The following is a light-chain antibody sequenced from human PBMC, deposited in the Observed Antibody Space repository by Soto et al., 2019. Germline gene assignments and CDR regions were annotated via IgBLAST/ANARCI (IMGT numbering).Light chain of an antibody. CDR2: GAS. Sequence: EIVLTQSPGTLSLSPGGKAPPSLQASPSVSSSYLAWYQQKPGQAPRLLIYGASTRATGIPARFSGSGSGTEFTLTISSLQSEDFALYYCQHYNNSPPAWTFGQGTKVDIK. CDR1: PSVSSSY. V-gene: IGKV3-15*01. J-gene: IGKJ1*01. CDR3: QHYNNSPPAWT.